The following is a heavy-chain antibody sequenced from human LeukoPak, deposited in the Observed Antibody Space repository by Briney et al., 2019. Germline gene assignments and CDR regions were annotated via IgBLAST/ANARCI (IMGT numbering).Heavy chain of an antibody. V-gene: IGHV3-66*01. CDR2: IYSGGST. Sequence: QTGGSLRLSCAVSGHTVSGNYMSWVRQVPGKGLEWVSGIYSGGSTYYADSVKGRFTVSRDSSKNTLYLQMNSLKAEDTAVYFCAARPHGDSPYFDFWGQGTLVTVSS. CDR3: AARPHGDSPYFDF. D-gene: IGHD4-17*01. CDR1: GHTVSGNY. J-gene: IGHJ4*02.